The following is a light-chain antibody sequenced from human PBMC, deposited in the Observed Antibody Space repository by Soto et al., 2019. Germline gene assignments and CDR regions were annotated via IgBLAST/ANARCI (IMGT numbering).Light chain of an antibody. J-gene: IGKJ4*01. V-gene: IGKV1-5*03. CDR3: QQYNSYSPLT. Sequence: PSTLSGSVGDRVTITCRASQTISSWLAWYQQKPGKAPKLLIYKASTLKSGVPSRFSGSGSGTEFTLTISSLQPDDFATYYCQQYNSYSPLTFGGGTKVDIK. CDR2: KAS. CDR1: QTISSW.